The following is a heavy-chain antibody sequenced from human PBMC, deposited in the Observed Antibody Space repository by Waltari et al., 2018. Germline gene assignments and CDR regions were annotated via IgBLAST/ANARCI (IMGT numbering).Heavy chain of an antibody. J-gene: IGHJ6*02. D-gene: IGHD2-2*01. CDR3: VVTRRYYYYGMDV. V-gene: IGHV4-34*01. CDR2: INHSGST. CDR1: GGSFSGYY. Sequence: QVQLQQWGAGLLKPSETLSLTCAVYGGSFSGYYWSWIRQPPGKGLEWIGEINHSGSTNYNPSLKSRVTISVDTSKNQFSLKLSSVTAADTAVYARVVTRRYYYYGMDVWGQGTTVTVSS.